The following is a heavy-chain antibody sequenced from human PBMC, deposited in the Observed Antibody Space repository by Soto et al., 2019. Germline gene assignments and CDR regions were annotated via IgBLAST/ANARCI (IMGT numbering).Heavy chain of an antibody. CDR1: GGTFSKYV. CDR2: IIPMFGTP. J-gene: IGHJ4*02. CDR3: AGGWKTVGSTTAFDY. V-gene: IGHV1-69*06. Sequence: SVKVSCKASGGTFSKYVISWVRQAPGQGLAWMGGIIPMFGTPNYAQMFQGRVTITADKSTSTASMEVRNLKSAETAVYYCAGGWKTVGSTTAFDYWGQGTLVTVSS. D-gene: IGHD1-26*01.